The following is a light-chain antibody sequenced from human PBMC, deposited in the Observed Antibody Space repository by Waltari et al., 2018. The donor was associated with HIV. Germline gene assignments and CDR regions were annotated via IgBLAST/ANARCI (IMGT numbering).Light chain of an antibody. CDR1: SRDVGGCDN. CDR2: EVR. V-gene: IGLV2-14*03. CDR3: SSFTDNRAVI. Sequence: QSVLTQPAAVSGSPRQSIAVSCTGTSRDVGGCDNFSCYQKHPDKAPKLLIYEVRSRPSGVSDRFSGSKSGNTASLTISGLQPEDEADYYGSSFTDNRAVIFGGGTKLTVL. J-gene: IGLJ2*01.